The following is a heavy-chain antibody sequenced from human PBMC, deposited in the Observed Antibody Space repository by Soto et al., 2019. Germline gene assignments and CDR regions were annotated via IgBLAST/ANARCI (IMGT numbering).Heavy chain of an antibody. J-gene: IGHJ5*02. CDR3: ARGTRDGYNYWFDP. Sequence: QVQLQESGPGLVKPSQTLSLTCTVSGGSISSGGYYWSWIRQHPGKGLEWIGYIYYSGSTYYNPSLKSRVTISVDTSKNQFSLKLRSVTAADTAVYYCARGTRDGYNYWFDPWGQGTLVTVSS. D-gene: IGHD5-12*01. CDR1: GGSISSGGYY. CDR2: IYYSGST. V-gene: IGHV4-31*03.